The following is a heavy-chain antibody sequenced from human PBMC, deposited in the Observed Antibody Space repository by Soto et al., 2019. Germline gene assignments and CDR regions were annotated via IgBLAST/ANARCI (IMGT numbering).Heavy chain of an antibody. Sequence: GGSLRLSCAASGFTVSSNYMSWVRQAPGKGLEWVSVIYSGGSTYYADSVKGRFPISRHNSKNTRYLQMNSLRAEDTAVYYCARSSGWRAEYFQHWGQGTLVTVSS. CDR3: ARSSGWRAEYFQH. CDR2: IYSGGST. J-gene: IGHJ1*01. V-gene: IGHV3-53*04. D-gene: IGHD6-19*01. CDR1: GFTVSSNY.